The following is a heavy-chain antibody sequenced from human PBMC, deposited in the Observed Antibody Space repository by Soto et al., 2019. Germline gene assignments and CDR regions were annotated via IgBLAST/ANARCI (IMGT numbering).Heavy chain of an antibody. Sequence: GGSLRLSCAASGFTFSSYAMSWVRQAPGKGLEWVSAISGSGGSTYYADSVKGRFTISRDNSKNTPYLQMNSLRAEDTAVYYCAKPLRGYSYGYDYWGQGTLVTVSS. CDR3: AKPLRGYSYGYDY. J-gene: IGHJ4*02. CDR1: GFTFSSYA. CDR2: ISGSGGST. D-gene: IGHD5-18*01. V-gene: IGHV3-23*01.